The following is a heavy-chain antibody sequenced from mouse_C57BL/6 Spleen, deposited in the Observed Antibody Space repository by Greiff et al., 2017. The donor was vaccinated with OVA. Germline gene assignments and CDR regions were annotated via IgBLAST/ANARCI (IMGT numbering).Heavy chain of an antibody. CDR1: GFPITSGYY. Sequence: VKVVESGPGLVKPSQSLFLTCSITGFPITSGYYWIWIRQSPGKPLEWMGYITHSGETFYNPSLQSPISITRETSKNQFFLQLNSVTTEDTAMYYCAGSAYYSNYVGAMDYWGQGTSVTVSS. CDR2: ITHSGET. CDR3: AGSAYYSNYVGAMDY. J-gene: IGHJ4*01. V-gene: IGHV12-3*01. D-gene: IGHD2-5*01.